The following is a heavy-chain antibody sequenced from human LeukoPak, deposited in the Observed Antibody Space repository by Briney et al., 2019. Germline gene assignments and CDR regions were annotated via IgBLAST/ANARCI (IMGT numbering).Heavy chain of an antibody. D-gene: IGHD4-17*01. Sequence: GASVKVSCKASGYTFTSYAMHWVRQAPGQRLEWMGWINAGNGNTKYSQEFQGRVTITRDTSASTAYMELSSLRSEDMAVYYCARDRLGTLIYGDYVFEGYWFDPWGQGTLVTVSS. V-gene: IGHV1-3*03. CDR2: INAGNGNT. CDR3: ARDRLGTLIYGDYVFEGYWFDP. CDR1: GYTFTSYA. J-gene: IGHJ5*02.